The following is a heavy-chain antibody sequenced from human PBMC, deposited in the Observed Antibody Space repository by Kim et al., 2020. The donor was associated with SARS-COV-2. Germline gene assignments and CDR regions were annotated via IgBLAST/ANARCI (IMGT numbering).Heavy chain of an antibody. CDR1: GFTFSSYA. CDR2: IIGSGGST. D-gene: IGHD5-12*01. Sequence: GGSLRLSCAASGFTFSSYAMSWVRQAPGKGLEWVSAIIGSGGSTYYADSVKGRFTISRDNSKNTLSLQMNSLRAEDTAVYYCARAPQRWLQLHVDLWGRGALVTVSS. V-gene: IGHV3-23*01. CDR3: ARAPQRWLQLHVDL. J-gene: IGHJ2*01.